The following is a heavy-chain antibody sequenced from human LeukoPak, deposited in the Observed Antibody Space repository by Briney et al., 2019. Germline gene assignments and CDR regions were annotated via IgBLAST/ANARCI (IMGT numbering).Heavy chain of an antibody. CDR2: IYYSGST. Sequence: SETLSLTCTVSGGSISSGSYYWSWIRQPAGKGLEWIGSIYYSGSTYYNPSLKSRVTISVDTSKNQFSLKLSSVTAADTAVYYCARGLKGGSYYCYYYMDVWGKGTTVTVSS. J-gene: IGHJ6*03. CDR1: GGSISSGSYY. D-gene: IGHD5-12*01. V-gene: IGHV4-39*07. CDR3: ARGLKGGSYYCYYYMDV.